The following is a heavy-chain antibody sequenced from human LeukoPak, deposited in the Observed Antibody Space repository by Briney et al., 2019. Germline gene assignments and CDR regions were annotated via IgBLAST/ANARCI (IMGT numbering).Heavy chain of an antibody. D-gene: IGHD3-10*01. V-gene: IGHV3-30*02. CDR2: IRSDGSNK. CDR3: ASTTPIRGDGY. Sequence: GGSLRLSCAASGFTFSSYGMHWVRQAPGKGLEWVAFIRSDGSNKYYADSVKGRFTISRDNSKNTLYLQMNSLRAEDTAVYYCASTTPIRGDGYWGQGTLVTVSS. CDR1: GFTFSSYG. J-gene: IGHJ4*02.